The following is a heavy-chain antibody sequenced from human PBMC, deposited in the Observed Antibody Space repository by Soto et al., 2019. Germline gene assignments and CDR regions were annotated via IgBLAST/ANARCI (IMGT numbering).Heavy chain of an antibody. CDR1: GYTFTSYD. D-gene: IGHD4-17*01. CDR2: MNPNSGNT. V-gene: IGHV1-8*01. CDR3: ARATFYGNYYYYYGMDV. J-gene: IGHJ6*02. Sequence: GASVKVSCKASGYTFTSYDINWVRQATGQGLEWMGWMNPNSGNTGYAQKFQGRVTMTRNTSISTAYMELSSLRSEDTAVYYCARATFYGNYYYYYGMDVWGQGTTVTVSS.